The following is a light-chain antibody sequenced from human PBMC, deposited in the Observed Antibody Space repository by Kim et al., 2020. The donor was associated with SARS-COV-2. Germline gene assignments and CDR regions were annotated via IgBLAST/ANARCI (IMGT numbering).Light chain of an antibody. CDR2: DVS. CDR1: SSDVGGYNY. Sequence: SITISCAGTSSDVGGYNYVSWYQQQPGKAPKLMIYDVSNRPSGVSNRFSGSKSGNTASLTISGLQAEDEADYCCSSYTSSSTLVVFGGGTQLAVL. J-gene: IGLJ2*01. CDR3: SSYTSSSTLVV. V-gene: IGLV2-14*03.